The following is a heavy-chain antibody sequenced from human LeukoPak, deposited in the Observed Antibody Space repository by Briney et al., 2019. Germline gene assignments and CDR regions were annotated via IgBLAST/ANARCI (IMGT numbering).Heavy chain of an antibody. Sequence: GGSLRLSCAASGFTFSSYAMSWVRQAPGKGLEWVSAISGSGGSTYYADSVKGRFTISRDNSKNTLYLQMNSLRAEDTAVYYCAKGHCSSTSCARFDPWGQGTLVTVSS. J-gene: IGHJ5*02. CDR1: GFTFSSYA. CDR2: ISGSGGST. CDR3: AKGHCSSTSCARFDP. V-gene: IGHV3-23*01. D-gene: IGHD2-2*01.